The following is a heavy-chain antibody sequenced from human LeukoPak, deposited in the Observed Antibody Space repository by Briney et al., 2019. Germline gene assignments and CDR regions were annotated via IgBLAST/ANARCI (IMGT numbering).Heavy chain of an antibody. V-gene: IGHV4-38-2*02. J-gene: IGHJ4*02. CDR2: IYHSGST. D-gene: IGHD1-1*01. Sequence: SETLSLTCTVSGYSISSGYYWGWIRQPPVQGLEWIGSIYHSGSTYYNPSLKSRVTISVDTSKNQFSLKLSSVTAADTAVYYCARATAGTTLFEGIDYWGQGTLVTVSS. CDR3: ARATAGTTLFEGIDY. CDR1: GYSISSGYY.